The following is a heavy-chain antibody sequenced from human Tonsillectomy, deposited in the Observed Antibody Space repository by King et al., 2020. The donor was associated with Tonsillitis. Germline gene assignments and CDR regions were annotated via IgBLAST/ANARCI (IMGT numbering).Heavy chain of an antibody. CDR1: GFTFSSHA. CDR2: ITGNGANT. V-gene: IGHV3-23*04. CDR3: AKGAGCTGTGCGYYFDS. Sequence: VQLVESGGGLVQPGGSLRLSCAASGFTFSSHAMTWVRQAPGKGLEWVAVITGNGANTYYADFVKGRFSFSRDNSKNTMYLQMNSLRAEDTAVYYCAKGAGCTGTGCGYYFDSWGQGTLVTVSS. J-gene: IGHJ4*02. D-gene: IGHD2-2*01.